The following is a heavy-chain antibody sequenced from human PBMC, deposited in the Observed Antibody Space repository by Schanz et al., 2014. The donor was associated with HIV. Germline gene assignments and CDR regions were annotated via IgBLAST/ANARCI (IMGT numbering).Heavy chain of an antibody. V-gene: IGHV3-23*04. J-gene: IGHJ4*02. CDR3: AKWGDGYCYGGSCGGMFDY. D-gene: IGHD2-15*01. CDR1: GFNFNDFA. Sequence: EVQLVESGGGLVQPGGSLRLSCAASGFNFNDFAMHWVRQSPGKGLEWVSLISGSGGHTYYADSVKGRFTISRDNSKSTLYLQMNSLRDDDTAVYYCAKWGDGYCYGGSCGGMFDYWGQGTLVTVSS. CDR2: ISGSGGHT.